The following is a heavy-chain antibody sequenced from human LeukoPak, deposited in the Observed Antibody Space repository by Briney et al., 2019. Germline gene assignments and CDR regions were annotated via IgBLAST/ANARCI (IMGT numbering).Heavy chain of an antibody. V-gene: IGHV4-31*03. CDR3: ASTSADYYDSSGYYPLAY. Sequence: SETLSLTCTVSGGSISSGGYYWSWIRQHPGKGLEWIGYIYYSGSTYYNPSLKSRVTISVDTSKNQFSLKLSSVTAADTAVYYCASTSADYYDSSGYYPLAYWGQGTLVTVSS. J-gene: IGHJ4*02. CDR1: GGSISSGGYY. D-gene: IGHD3-22*01. CDR2: IYYSGST.